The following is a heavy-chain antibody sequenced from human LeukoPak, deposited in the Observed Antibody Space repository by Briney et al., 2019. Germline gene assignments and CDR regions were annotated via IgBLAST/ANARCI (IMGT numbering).Heavy chain of an antibody. V-gene: IGHV3-21*01. D-gene: IGHD4-11*01. J-gene: IGHJ4*02. CDR1: GFTFSSYS. Sequence: GGSLRLSCAASGFTFSSYSMSWVRQAPGKGLEWVSSISSSSSYIYYADSVKGRFTISRDNAKNSLYLQMNSLRAEDTAVYYCARETVTTTKNFDYWGQGTLVTVSS. CDR3: ARETVTTTKNFDY. CDR2: ISSSSSYI.